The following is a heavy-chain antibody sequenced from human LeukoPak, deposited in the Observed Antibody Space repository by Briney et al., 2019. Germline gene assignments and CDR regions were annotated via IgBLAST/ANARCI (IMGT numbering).Heavy chain of an antibody. J-gene: IGHJ3*02. D-gene: IGHD6-19*01. CDR1: GDSISNYY. CDR2: ISYSGST. CDR3: ARPYTSGWYGVFDI. Sequence: SETLSLTCTVSGDSISNYYWSWTRQPPGKGLEWIGCISYSGSTKYNPSLRSRVTISVDTSKNQFSLKLSSVTAADTAVYYCARPYTSGWYGVFDIWGQGTVVTVSS. V-gene: IGHV4-59*08.